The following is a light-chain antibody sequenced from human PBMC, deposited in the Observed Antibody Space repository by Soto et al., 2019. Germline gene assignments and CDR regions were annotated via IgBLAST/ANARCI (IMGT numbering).Light chain of an antibody. CDR3: QHYNYWPPKT. Sequence: EIVMTQSPATLSVSPEERTTLSCRASQSVGNNLAWYQQKPGQAPRLLIYGAYTRATGIPARFSGSGSGTDFTLTISSLQSEDFAVYYCQHYNYWPPKTFGQGTKVAIK. V-gene: IGKV3-15*01. CDR1: QSVGNN. CDR2: GAY. J-gene: IGKJ1*01.